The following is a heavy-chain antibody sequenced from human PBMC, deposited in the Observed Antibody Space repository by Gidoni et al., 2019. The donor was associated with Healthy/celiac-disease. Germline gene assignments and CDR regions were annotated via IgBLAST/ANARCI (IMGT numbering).Heavy chain of an antibody. CDR1: GLTVRSDW. J-gene: IGHJ4*02. V-gene: IGHV3-7*01. Sequence: EVELVEAGGGWVQRGGCVRLDWAATGLTVRSDWMSWVPQAPGKGGAWLATLTHVGSDTYSVVSVTGRFTISRANAKISLSLQLTSLRAAATAVYSCASRLLLFGELFYPQFFFAYWGQGTLVPVSS. CDR3: ASRLLLFGELFYPQFFFAY. CDR2: LTHVGSDT. D-gene: IGHD3-10*01.